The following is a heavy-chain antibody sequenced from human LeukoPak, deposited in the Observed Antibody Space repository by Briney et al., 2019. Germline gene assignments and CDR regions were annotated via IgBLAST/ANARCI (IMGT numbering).Heavy chain of an antibody. Sequence: SETLSLTCTVSGGSISSYYWSWIRQPPGKGLEWIGYIYYSGSTNYNPSLKSRVTISVDTSKNQFSLKLSSVTAADTAVYYCARQRRYFDYWGQGTLVTVSS. V-gene: IGHV4-59*08. J-gene: IGHJ4*02. CDR3: ARQRRYFDY. CDR2: IYYSGST. CDR1: GGSISSYY.